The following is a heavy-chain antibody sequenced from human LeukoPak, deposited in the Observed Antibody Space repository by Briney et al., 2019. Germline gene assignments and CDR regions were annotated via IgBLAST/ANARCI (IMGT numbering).Heavy chain of an antibody. J-gene: IGHJ6*04. D-gene: IGHD2-2*01. Sequence: ASVKVSCKASGYTFTGYYMPWVRQAPGQGLEWMGWINPNSGGTNYAQKFQGWVTMTRDTSISTAYMELSRLRSDDTAVYYCARDRAYCSSTSCYQYYYYGMDVWGKGTTVTVSS. V-gene: IGHV1-2*04. CDR1: GYTFTGYY. CDR3: ARDRAYCSSTSCYQYYYYGMDV. CDR2: INPNSGGT.